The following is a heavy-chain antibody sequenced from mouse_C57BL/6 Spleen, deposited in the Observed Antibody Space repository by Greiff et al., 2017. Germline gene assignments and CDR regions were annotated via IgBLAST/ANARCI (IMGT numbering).Heavy chain of an antibody. D-gene: IGHD1-1*01. CDR3: ARGDITTVVVS. V-gene: IGHV3-6*01. J-gene: IGHJ3*01. CDR2: ISYDGSN. Sequence: EVQRVESGPGLVKPSQSLSLTCSVTGYSITSGYYWNWIRQFPGNKLEWMGYISYDGSNNYNPSLKNRISITRDTSKNQFFLKLNSVTTEDTATYYCARGDITTVVVSGGQGTLVTVSA. CDR1: GYSITSGYY.